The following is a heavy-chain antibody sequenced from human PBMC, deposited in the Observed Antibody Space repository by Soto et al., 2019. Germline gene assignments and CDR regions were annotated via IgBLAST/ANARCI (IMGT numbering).Heavy chain of an antibody. V-gene: IGHV4-39*01. D-gene: IGHD5-12*01. Sequence: QLQLQESGPGLVKPSETLSLTCTVSGGSISSSSYYWDWIRQPPGKGLEWIGSIYYSGSTYYNPSRKSRLTLSVDTSTTQFSLKLSSVTAADTAVYYCARRGGATITDYWGQGTLVTVSS. CDR3: ARRGGATITDY. J-gene: IGHJ4*02. CDR1: GGSISSSSYY. CDR2: IYYSGST.